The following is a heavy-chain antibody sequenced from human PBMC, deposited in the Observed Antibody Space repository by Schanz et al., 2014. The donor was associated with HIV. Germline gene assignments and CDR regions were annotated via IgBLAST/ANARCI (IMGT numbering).Heavy chain of an antibody. CDR2: ISSDGSST. V-gene: IGHV3-74*01. CDR1: GFTFSTSW. J-gene: IGHJ6*02. CDR3: AREASLEWLYVVDV. Sequence: EVQLVESGGGLVKPGGSLRLSCAASGFTFSTSWMHWVRQAPGKGLVWVSRISSDGSSTSYADSVKGRFTISRDNAKNTLYLQTNSLRGEDTAVYYCAREASLEWLYVVDVWGQGTTVTVSS. D-gene: IGHD3-3*01.